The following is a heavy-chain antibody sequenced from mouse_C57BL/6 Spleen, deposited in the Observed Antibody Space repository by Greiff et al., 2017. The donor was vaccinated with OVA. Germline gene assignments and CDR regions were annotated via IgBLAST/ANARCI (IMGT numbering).Heavy chain of an antibody. D-gene: IGHD4-1*01. CDR3: TRQLTGTLDYAMDY. J-gene: IGHJ4*01. Sequence: VKLVESGAELVRPGASVTLSCKASGYTFTDYEMHWVKQTPVHGLEWIGAIDPETGGTAYNQKFKGKAILTADKSSSTAYMELRSLTSEDSAVYYCTRQLTGTLDYAMDYWGQGTSVTVSS. V-gene: IGHV1-15*01. CDR2: IDPETGGT. CDR1: GYTFTDYE.